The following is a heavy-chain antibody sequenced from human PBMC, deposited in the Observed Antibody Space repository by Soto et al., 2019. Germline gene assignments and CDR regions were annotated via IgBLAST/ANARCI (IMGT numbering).Heavy chain of an antibody. J-gene: IGHJ4*02. Sequence: QVQLVQSGAEVKKPGSSVRVSCKASGDTFTFYSINWVRQAPGLGLGWMGRINPILSMSNYAQRFQGRVTMTADKSTSTAYMELSSLRSEDTAMYYSASSYGSGYRAFDYWGQGALVTVS. CDR3: ASSYGSGYRAFDY. CDR2: INPILSMS. V-gene: IGHV1-69*02. D-gene: IGHD3-10*01. CDR1: GDTFTFYS.